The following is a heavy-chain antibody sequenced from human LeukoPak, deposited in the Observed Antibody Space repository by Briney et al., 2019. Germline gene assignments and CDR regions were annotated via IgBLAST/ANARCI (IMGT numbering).Heavy chain of an antibody. CDR3: ARRRHATYYYGSGSSLLFDY. D-gene: IGHD3-10*01. Sequence: GESLKISFKGSGYSFTSYWIGWVRQMPGKGLEWMGIIYPGDSDTRYSPSFQGQVTISADKSISTAYLQWSSLKASDTAMYYCARRRHATYYYGSGSSLLFDYWGQGTLVTVSS. J-gene: IGHJ4*02. V-gene: IGHV5-51*01. CDR2: IYPGDSDT. CDR1: GYSFTSYW.